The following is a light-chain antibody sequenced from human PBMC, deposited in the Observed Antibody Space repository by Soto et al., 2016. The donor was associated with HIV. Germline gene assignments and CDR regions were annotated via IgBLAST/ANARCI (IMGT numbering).Light chain of an antibody. CDR3: QVWDSSGDPV. J-gene: IGLJ2*01. Sequence: SYELTQPPSVSVAPGKTARITCEGNNIGSKSVHWYRQKPGQAPVLVVYDDSDRPSGIPERFSGSNSGNTATLTISRVEAGDEADYFCQVWDSSGDPVFGGGTKLTVL. V-gene: IGLV3-21*03. CDR2: DDS. CDR1: NIGSKS.